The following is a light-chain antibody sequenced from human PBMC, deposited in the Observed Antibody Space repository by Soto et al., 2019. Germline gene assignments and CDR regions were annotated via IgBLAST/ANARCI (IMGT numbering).Light chain of an antibody. CDR2: GAS. Sequence: EIVLTQSPGTLSLSPGERATLSCRAGQSVTSNYVDWYQQKHGQAPRLLIYGASYRATDIPDRFSGSGSGTDFTLTISRLEAEDFAVYYCQQYGTSPYTFGQGTKLEIK. CDR3: QQYGTSPYT. CDR1: QSVTSNY. V-gene: IGKV3-20*01. J-gene: IGKJ2*01.